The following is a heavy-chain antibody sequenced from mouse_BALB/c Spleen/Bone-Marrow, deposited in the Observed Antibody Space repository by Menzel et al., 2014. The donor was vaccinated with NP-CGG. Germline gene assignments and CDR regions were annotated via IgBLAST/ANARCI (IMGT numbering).Heavy chain of an antibody. V-gene: IGHV1-76*01. D-gene: IGHD2-2*01. J-gene: IGHJ3*01. CDR3: ASGVTTGWFVY. CDR1: GYIFTSYW. CDR2: IYPGSGST. Sequence: VMLVESGAELVRPEASVKLSCKTSGYIFTSYWIHWVKQRSGQGLEWIARIYPGSGSTYYDEKFEGKATLTADKSSSTAYMQLSSLKSEDSAVYFCASGVTTGWFVYWGQGTLVTVSA.